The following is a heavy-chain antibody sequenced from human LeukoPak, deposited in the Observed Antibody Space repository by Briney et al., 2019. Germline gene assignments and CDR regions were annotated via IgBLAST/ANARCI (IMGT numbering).Heavy chain of an antibody. CDR1: GFTVSSNY. V-gene: IGHV3-53*01. CDR3: AKLPTYHYDSSGYYYFDY. CDR2: IYSGGST. Sequence: PGGSLRLSCAASGFTVSSNYMSWVRQAPGKGLEWVSVIYSGGSTYYADSVKGRFTISRDNSKNTLYLQMNSLRAEDTAVYYCAKLPTYHYDSSGYYYFDYWGQGTLVTVSS. D-gene: IGHD3-22*01. J-gene: IGHJ4*02.